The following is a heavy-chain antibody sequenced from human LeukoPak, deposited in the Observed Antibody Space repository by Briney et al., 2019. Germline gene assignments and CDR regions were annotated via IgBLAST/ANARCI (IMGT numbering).Heavy chain of an antibody. D-gene: IGHD2-15*01. J-gene: IGHJ6*02. CDR3: ARAGGDCSGGSCYPFRYYYGMDV. CDR1: GFTFSSYW. CDR2: INSDGSST. Sequence: GGSLRLSCAASGFTFSSYWMRWVRQAPGKGLVWVSRINSDGSSTSYADSVKGRFTISRDNAKNTLYLQMNSLRAEDTAVYYCARAGGDCSGGSCYPFRYYYGMDVWGQGTTVTVSS. V-gene: IGHV3-74*01.